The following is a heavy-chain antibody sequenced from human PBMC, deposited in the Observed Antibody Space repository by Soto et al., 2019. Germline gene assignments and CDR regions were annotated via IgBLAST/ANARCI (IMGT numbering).Heavy chain of an antibody. J-gene: IGHJ6*03. CDR3: ARTALTRGTAMGPIYYYYMDV. Sequence: SGPTLVNPTQTLTLTCTFSGFSLSTSGMCVSWIRQPPGKALECLARIDWDDDKYYSTSLKTRLTISKDTSKNQVVLTMTNMDPVDTATYYCARTALTRGTAMGPIYYYYMDVWGKGTKVTVYS. V-gene: IGHV2-70*11. D-gene: IGHD5-18*01. CDR1: GFSLSTSGMC. CDR2: IDWDDDK.